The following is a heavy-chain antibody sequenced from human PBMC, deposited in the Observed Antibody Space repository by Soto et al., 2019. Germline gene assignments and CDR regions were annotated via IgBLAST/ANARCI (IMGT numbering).Heavy chain of an antibody. CDR1: GFTFSSYA. J-gene: IGHJ4*02. CDR3: ARNRRGDY. Sequence: GGSLRLSCAASGFTFSSYAMHWVRQAPGKGLEWVAVITYDGSNKYYADSVKGRFTISRDNAKKSLYIQMNSLRAEDTAVYYCARNRRGDYWGQGTLVTVSS. D-gene: IGHD3-10*01. V-gene: IGHV3-30-3*01. CDR2: ITYDGSNK.